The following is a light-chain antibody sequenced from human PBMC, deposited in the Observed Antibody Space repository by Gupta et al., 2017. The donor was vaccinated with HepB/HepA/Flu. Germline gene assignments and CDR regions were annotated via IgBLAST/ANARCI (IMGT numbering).Light chain of an antibody. Sequence: VVLTHSLLSLPVSLGQPASISCRSSQSLVYSDGNTYLTWLQQRPGKSPRLLIHKVSDGHPVVPDRFSGSGSGTDFTLKIRRVEAEDVAIYYCMQGTNWPLTFGEGTKVEIK. CDR1: QSLVYSDGNTY. CDR3: MQGTNWPLT. J-gene: IGKJ4*02. CDR2: KVS. V-gene: IGKV2-30*01.